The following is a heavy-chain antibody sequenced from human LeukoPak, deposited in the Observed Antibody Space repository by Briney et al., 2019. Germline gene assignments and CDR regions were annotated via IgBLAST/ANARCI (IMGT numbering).Heavy chain of an antibody. D-gene: IGHD2-2*01. Sequence: SETLSLTCAVYGGSFSGYYWSWIRQPPGKGLEWIGEINHSGSTNYNPSLKSRVTISVDTSKNQFSLKLSSVTAADTAVYYCARVRGYCSSTICYRYYFDYWGQGTLVTVSS. V-gene: IGHV4-34*01. CDR2: INHSGST. J-gene: IGHJ4*02. CDR3: ARVRGYCSSTICYRYYFDY. CDR1: GGSFSGYY.